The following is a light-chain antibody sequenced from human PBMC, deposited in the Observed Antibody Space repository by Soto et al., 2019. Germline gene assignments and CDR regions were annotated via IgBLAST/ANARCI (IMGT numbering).Light chain of an antibody. CDR1: QSITNNY. CDR3: QQYGSLIT. Sequence: DILLTQSPATLSLSPGERATPSCGASQSITNNYLAWYQQKPGLAPRLLIYDTSKRATGIPDRFSGSGSGTDFTLTISRLEPEDFAVYYCQQYGSLITFGGGTKVEIK. J-gene: IGKJ4*01. CDR2: DTS. V-gene: IGKV3D-20*01.